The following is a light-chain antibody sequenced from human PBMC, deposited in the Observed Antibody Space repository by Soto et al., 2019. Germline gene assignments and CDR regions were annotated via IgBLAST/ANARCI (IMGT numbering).Light chain of an antibody. V-gene: IGLV2-14*01. CDR2: EVS. CDR1: SSDVGGYNY. Sequence: QSALTQPASVSGSPGQSITISCTGTSSDVGGYNYVSWYQQHPGKAPKLMIYEVSNRPSGVSNRFSGSKSGNTASLTISGLQAEDEADYSCSSYTSNSTLDVFGTGTKVTVL. CDR3: SSYTSNSTLDV. J-gene: IGLJ1*01.